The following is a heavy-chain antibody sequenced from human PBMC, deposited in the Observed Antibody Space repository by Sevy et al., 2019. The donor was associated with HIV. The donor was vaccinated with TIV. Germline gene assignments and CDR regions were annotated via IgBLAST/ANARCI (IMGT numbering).Heavy chain of an antibody. V-gene: IGHV1-2*02. CDR3: ARLTTQPTSDLYGMDV. Sequence: ASVKVSCKASGYIFTDYYIHWVRQAPGLGLEWMAWINSDSGVTNYAQKFQGEVTVTRDTSLSTAYLELTRLKSNDTAIYYCARLTTQPTSDLYGMDVWGQGTTVTVSS. CDR1: GYIFTDYY. CDR2: INSDSGVT. J-gene: IGHJ6*02. D-gene: IGHD4-17*01.